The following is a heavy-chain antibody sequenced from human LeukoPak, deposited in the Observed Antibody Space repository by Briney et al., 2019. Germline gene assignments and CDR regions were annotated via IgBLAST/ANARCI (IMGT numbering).Heavy chain of an antibody. Sequence: GGSLRLSCAASGFTFSSYWMSWVRQAPGKGPEWVANIKQDGSEKYYVDSVKGRFTISRDNAKNTLYLQMNSLRAEDTAVYYCTTDSQTLIYCSGGSCQGVYWGQGTLVTVSS. CDR2: IKQDGSEK. D-gene: IGHD2-15*01. V-gene: IGHV3-7*01. CDR1: GFTFSSYW. J-gene: IGHJ4*02. CDR3: TTDSQTLIYCSGGSCQGVY.